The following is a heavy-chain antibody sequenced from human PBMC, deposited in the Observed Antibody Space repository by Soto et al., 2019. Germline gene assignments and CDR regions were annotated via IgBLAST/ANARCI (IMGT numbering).Heavy chain of an antibody. CDR1: GFTFSSYA. CDR2: ISYDGSNK. CDR3: ARDYYDSSGYSLYGMDV. D-gene: IGHD3-22*01. J-gene: IGHJ6*02. V-gene: IGHV3-30-3*01. Sequence: GGSLRLSCAASGFTFSSYAMHWVRQAPGKGLEWVAVISYDGSNKYYADSVKGRFTISRDNSKNTLYLQMNSLRAEDTAVYYCARDYYDSSGYSLYGMDVWGQGTTVTGSS.